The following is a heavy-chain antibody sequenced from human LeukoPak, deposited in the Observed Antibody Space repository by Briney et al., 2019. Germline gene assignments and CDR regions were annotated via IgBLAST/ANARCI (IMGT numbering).Heavy chain of an antibody. CDR2: VYHSGST. CDR1: GGSINAYY. J-gene: IGHJ4*02. Sequence: SETLSLTCTVSGGSINAYYWSWIRQPPGKGLEWIGYVYHSGSTNYNPSLKSRVTMSVDTSNNQFSLKLSSVAAADTAMYYCAREGDYYDSGGYYRIDFWGQGTLVTVSS. CDR3: AREGDYYDSGGYYRIDF. V-gene: IGHV4-59*01. D-gene: IGHD3-22*01.